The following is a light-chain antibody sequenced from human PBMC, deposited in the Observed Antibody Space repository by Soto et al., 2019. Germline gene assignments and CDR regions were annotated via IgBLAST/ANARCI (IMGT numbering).Light chain of an antibody. CDR2: AAS. J-gene: IGKJ1*01. V-gene: IGKV3-20*01. CDR3: QHYGSTPWS. Sequence: EIVLTQSPGTLSLSPGERATLSCRASQSVSSSYLAWHQQKPGQAPRLLISAASSRATGIPDRFSGSGSGTDFTLTVSRLEPEDFAVYYCQHYGSTPWSFGQGTKVEIK. CDR1: QSVSSSY.